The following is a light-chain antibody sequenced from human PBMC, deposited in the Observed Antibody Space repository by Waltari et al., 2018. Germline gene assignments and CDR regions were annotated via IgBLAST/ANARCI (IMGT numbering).Light chain of an antibody. CDR3: QHDYSIPWT. CDR2: AAS. Sequence: DIQMTQSPSSLSASVGDRVTVTCRASQGINEELSWYQQKPGKAPTLLIYAASSLQTGVSSRFSGSGSGTDFTLTISSLQPEDVATYYCQHDYSIPWTFGQGTKVEIK. CDR1: QGINEE. J-gene: IGKJ1*01. V-gene: IGKV1-27*01.